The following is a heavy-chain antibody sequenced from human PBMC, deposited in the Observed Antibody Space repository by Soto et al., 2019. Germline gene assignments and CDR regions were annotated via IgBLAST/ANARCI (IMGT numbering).Heavy chain of an antibody. Sequence: SETLSLTCAVYGGSFSGYYWSWIRQPPGKGLEWIGEINHSGSTNYNPSLKSRVTISVDTSKNQFSLKLSSVTAADTAVYYCARVYGAARPGYYYYMDVWGKGTTVTVSS. D-gene: IGHD6-6*01. CDR3: ARVYGAARPGYYYYMDV. CDR1: GGSFSGYY. J-gene: IGHJ6*03. CDR2: INHSGST. V-gene: IGHV4-34*01.